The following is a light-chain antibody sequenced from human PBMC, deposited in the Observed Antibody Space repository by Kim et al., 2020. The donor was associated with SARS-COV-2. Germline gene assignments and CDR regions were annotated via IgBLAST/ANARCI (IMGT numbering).Light chain of an antibody. J-gene: IGLJ1*01. V-gene: IGLV2-11*03. CDR2: DVT. CDR3: SSYAGSYTYV. Sequence: GEAVTIPSNGTRNDGGGENLDAGSQQHQGRPPKHIIYDVTKRPAGVPDRFSGSKSGKMASLTISGLQAEDEADYSCSSYAGSYTYVFGVGTKVTVL. CDR1: RNDGGGENL.